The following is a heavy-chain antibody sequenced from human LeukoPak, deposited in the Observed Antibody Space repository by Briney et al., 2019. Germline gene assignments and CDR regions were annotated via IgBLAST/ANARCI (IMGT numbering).Heavy chain of an antibody. CDR3: ARSSYGSIDI. V-gene: IGHV4-39*07. J-gene: IGHJ3*02. D-gene: IGHD5-18*01. CDR2: IYYSGST. CDR1: GGSISSSSYY. Sequence: SETLSLTCTVSGGSISSSSYYWGWIRQPPGKGLEWIGSIYYSGSTYYNPSLKSRVTISVDTSKNQFSLKLSSVTAADTAVYYCARSSYGSIDIWGQGTMVTVSS.